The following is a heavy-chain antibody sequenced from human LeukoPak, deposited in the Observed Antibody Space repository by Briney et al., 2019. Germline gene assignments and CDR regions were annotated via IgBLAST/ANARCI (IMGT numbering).Heavy chain of an antibody. Sequence: SETLSLTCTVSGGSISSYYWSWIRQPPGKGLEWIGYIYSSGTTIYNPSLKGRVTISVDTSKNQFSLKLSSVTAADTAVYYCARWDSSSWHYDYWGQGTLVTLSS. D-gene: IGHD6-13*01. CDR3: ARWDSSSWHYDY. CDR1: GGSISSYY. J-gene: IGHJ4*02. V-gene: IGHV4-59*01. CDR2: IYSSGTT.